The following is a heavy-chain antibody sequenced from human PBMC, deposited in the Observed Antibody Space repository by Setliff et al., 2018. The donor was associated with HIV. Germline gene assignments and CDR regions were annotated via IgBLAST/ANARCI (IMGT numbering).Heavy chain of an antibody. CDR2: VYHSGTT. V-gene: IGHV4-38-2*01. D-gene: IGHD3-3*01. CDR3: ARTYYDFWSGSYSYKWFDP. Sequence: PSETLSLTCAVSGYSISTAYYWGWIRQPPGKGLEWIGSVYHSGTTYYNPSLKSRVTISVDTSKNQFSLKLSSVTAADTAFYYCARTYYDFWSGSYSYKWFDPWGQGTLVTVSS. J-gene: IGHJ5*02. CDR1: GYSISTAYY.